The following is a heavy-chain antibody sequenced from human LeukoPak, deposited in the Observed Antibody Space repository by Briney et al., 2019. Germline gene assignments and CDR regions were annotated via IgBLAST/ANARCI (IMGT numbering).Heavy chain of an antibody. V-gene: IGHV3-21*01. CDR1: GFTFSSYS. CDR2: ISSSSSYI. D-gene: IGHD5-18*01. J-gene: IGHJ4*02. CDR3: ARGGYSYGYDY. Sequence: GGSLRLSCAASGFTFSSYSMNWVRQAPGKGLEWVSSISSSSSYIYYADSVKGRFPISRDNAKNSLYLQMNSLRAEDTAVYCCARGGYSYGYDYWGQGTLVTVSS.